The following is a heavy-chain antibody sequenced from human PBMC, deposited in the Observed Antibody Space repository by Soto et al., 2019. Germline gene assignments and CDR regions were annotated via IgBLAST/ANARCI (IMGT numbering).Heavy chain of an antibody. CDR1: GFTFSSYA. CDR3: VKDGPAFPPNYQYYFDY. Sequence: GGSLRLSCSASGFTFSSYAMHWVRQAPGKGLEYVSAISSNGGSTYYADSVKGRFTISRDNSKNTLYLQMSSLRAEDTAVYYCVKDGPAFPPNYQYYFDYWGQGTLVTVSS. J-gene: IGHJ4*02. CDR2: ISSNGGST. D-gene: IGHD2-2*01. V-gene: IGHV3-64D*08.